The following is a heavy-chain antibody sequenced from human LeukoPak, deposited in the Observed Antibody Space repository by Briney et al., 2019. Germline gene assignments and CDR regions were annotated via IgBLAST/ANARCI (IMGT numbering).Heavy chain of an antibody. J-gene: IGHJ4*02. CDR3: ASQGMGIAVAQEDY. V-gene: IGHV4-39*07. CDR2: IYYSGST. CDR1: GGSISSSSYY. Sequence: SETLSLTCTVSGGSISSSSYYWGWIRQPPGKGLEWIGSIYYSGSTYYNPSLKSRVTISVDTSKNQFSLKLSSVTAADTAVYYCASQGMGIAVAQEDYWGQGTLVTVSS. D-gene: IGHD6-19*01.